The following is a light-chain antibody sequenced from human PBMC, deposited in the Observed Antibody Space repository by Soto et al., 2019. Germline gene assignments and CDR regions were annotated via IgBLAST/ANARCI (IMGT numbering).Light chain of an antibody. J-gene: IGKJ5*01. Sequence: GLTQSLGTLSLSPGERATLSCRASQSVTSRYLAWYQQKPGQAPRLLIYDASNRATGIPARFSGGGSGTDFTLTIDNLEPEDFAIYYCQQRSNWPPITFGQRGRPAIK. CDR3: QQRSNWPPIT. CDR1: QSVTSRY. V-gene: IGKV3-11*01. CDR2: DAS.